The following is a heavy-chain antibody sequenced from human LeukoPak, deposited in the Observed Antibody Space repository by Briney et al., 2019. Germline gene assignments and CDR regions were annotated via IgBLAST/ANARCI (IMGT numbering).Heavy chain of an antibody. V-gene: IGHV1-18*01. CDR2: ISAYNGNT. Sequence: ASVKVSRKASGYTFTSYGISWVRQAPGQGLEWMGWISAYNGNTNYAQKLQGRVTMTTDTSTSTAYMELRSLRSDDTAVYYCASGMDYGLAHAFDIWGQGTMVTVSS. CDR1: GYTFTSYG. J-gene: IGHJ3*02. D-gene: IGHD4-17*01. CDR3: ASGMDYGLAHAFDI.